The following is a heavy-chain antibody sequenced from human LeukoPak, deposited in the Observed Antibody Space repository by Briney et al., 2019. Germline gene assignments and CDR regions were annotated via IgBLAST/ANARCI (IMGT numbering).Heavy chain of an antibody. J-gene: IGHJ4*02. CDR2: INPNSGGT. D-gene: IGHD2-15*01. V-gene: IGHV1-2*02. CDR3: ARMTYCSGGSCYRIFDY. CDR1: GYTFTGYY. Sequence: ASVKVSCKASGYTFTGYYMHWVRQAPGQGLEWMGWINPNSGGTNYAQKFQGRVTMTRDTSISTAYMELSRLRSDDAAVYYCARMTYCSGGSCYRIFDYWGRGTLVTVSS.